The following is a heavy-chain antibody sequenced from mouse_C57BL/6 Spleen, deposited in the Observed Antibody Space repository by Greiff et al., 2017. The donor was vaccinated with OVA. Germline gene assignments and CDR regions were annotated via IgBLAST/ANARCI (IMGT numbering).Heavy chain of an antibody. CDR2: IHPTSGST. CDR3: AREGNVGFAY. D-gene: IGHD2-1*01. CDR1: GYTFTSYW. V-gene: IGHV1-64*01. Sequence: QVQLQQPGAELVKPGASVKLSCTASGYTFTSYWMHWVKQRPGQGLEWIGMIHPTSGSTNYNEKFKSKATLTVDKSSSTAYMQLSSLTSEDSAVYYCAREGNVGFAYWGQGTLVTVSA. J-gene: IGHJ3*01.